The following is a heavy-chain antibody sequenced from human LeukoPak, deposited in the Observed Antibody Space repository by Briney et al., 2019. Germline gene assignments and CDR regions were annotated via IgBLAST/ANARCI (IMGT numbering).Heavy chain of an antibody. V-gene: IGHV1-2*02. D-gene: IGHD2-2*01. CDR1: GYTFTGYY. CDR3: VRARGDIVVVPAAIWFDP. Sequence: ASVKVSCKASGYTFTGYYMHWVRQAPGQGLEWMGWIKPNNGGTNYAQKFQGRVTMTRDTSISTAYMELSRLRSDDTAVYYCVRARGDIVVVPAAIWFDPWGQGTLVTVYS. J-gene: IGHJ5*02. CDR2: IKPNNGGT.